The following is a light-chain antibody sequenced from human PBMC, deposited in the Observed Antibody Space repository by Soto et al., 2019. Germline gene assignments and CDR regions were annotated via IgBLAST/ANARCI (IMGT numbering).Light chain of an antibody. V-gene: IGLV2-14*01. CDR1: SSDVGGYNF. CDR3: SSYTNSSTLVG. Sequence: QSALTQPASVSGSPGQSTTISCTGTSSDVGGYNFVSWYQHHPGKAPKLIIYEVSNRPSGVSNRFSASKSGNTASLTISGLQAEDEADYYCSSYTNSSTLVGFGGGTKVTVL. J-gene: IGLJ2*01. CDR2: EVS.